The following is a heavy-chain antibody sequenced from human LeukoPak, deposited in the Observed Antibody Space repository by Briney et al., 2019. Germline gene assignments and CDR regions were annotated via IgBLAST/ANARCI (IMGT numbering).Heavy chain of an antibody. CDR2: IIPVVGIT. CDR3: ARHTRGNGEEYYFDY. J-gene: IGHJ4*02. CDR1: GDTFSSYA. D-gene: IGHD2/OR15-2a*01. V-gene: IGHV1-69*04. Sequence: ASVKVSCKASGDTFSSYAISWVRQAPGQGLEWMGRIIPVVGITNYAQRFQGRVTITADKSTNTAYMVLSSLRSEDTAVYHCARHTRGNGEEYYFDYWGQGTLVTVSS.